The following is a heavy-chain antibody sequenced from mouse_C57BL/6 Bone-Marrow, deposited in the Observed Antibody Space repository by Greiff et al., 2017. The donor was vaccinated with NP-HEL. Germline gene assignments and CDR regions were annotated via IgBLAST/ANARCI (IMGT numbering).Heavy chain of an antibody. Sequence: QVQQTPPCSSLFIPFASFNLSFNSSFYTFTIYFIHFFNHIPVQGLEWIGEIDPSDSYTNYNQKFKGKSTLTVDKSSSTAYMQLSSLTSEDSAVYYCAREGYCYGSSAWFAYWGQGTLVTVSA. CDR2: IDPSDSYT. D-gene: IGHD1-1*01. CDR3: AREGYCYGSSAWFAY. J-gene: IGHJ3*01. CDR1: FYTFTIYF. V-gene: IGHV1-69*01.